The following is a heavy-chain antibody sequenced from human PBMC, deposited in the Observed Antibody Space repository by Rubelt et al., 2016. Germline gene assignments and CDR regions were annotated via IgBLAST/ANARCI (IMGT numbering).Heavy chain of an antibody. J-gene: IGHJ3*02. Sequence: QVQLQQWGAGLLKPSETLSLTCAVYVGSFRGYYWSWIRQPPGKGLEWIGEINHSGSTNYHPSLKGRVTISVDTSKNQFSLKLSSVTAADTAVYYCASVQVVPAAIGDDAFDIWGQGTMVTVSS. D-gene: IGHD2-2*01. CDR2: INHSGST. CDR3: ASVQVVPAAIGDDAFDI. V-gene: IGHV4-34*01. CDR1: VGSFRGYY.